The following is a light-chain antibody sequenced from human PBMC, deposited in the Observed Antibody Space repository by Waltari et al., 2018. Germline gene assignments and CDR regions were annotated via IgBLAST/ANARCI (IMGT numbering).Light chain of an antibody. V-gene: IGKV3-11*01. CDR1: QSVSSY. CDR2: DAS. Sequence: EIVLTQSPATLSLSPGERATLSCRASQSVSSYLAWYQQTPGQAPRLLIYDASNRATGIPARFSGSGSGTDFTLTISRLEPEDFAVYYCQQYVTSPLAFGQGTRLEIK. J-gene: IGKJ5*01. CDR3: QQYVTSPLA.